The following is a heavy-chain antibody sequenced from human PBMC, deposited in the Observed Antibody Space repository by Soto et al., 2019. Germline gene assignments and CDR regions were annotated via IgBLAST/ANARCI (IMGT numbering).Heavy chain of an antibody. D-gene: IGHD3-22*01. CDR3: ARDPYYYDCSGYGYYYDGMDV. CDR1: GGTFSSYA. CDR2: IIPILGTA. J-gene: IGHJ6*01. V-gene: IGHV1-69*11. Sequence: QVQLVQSGAEVQKPGSSVKVSCKASGGTFSSYAISWVRQAPGQGLEWMGVIIPILGTANYAQKFQGRVTIPADDSPSTAYMELSSLRSEDTAVYYCARDPYYYDCSGYGYYYDGMDVWGPGTTGTVSS.